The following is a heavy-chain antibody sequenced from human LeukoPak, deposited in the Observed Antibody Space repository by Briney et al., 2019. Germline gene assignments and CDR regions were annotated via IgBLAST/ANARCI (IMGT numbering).Heavy chain of an antibody. CDR1: GGSINSGVYY. V-gene: IGHV4-30-4*01. D-gene: IGHD2-15*01. J-gene: IGHJ4*02. CDR2: IYYTGST. CDR3: ARVGYCSGGGCYYRYFDY. Sequence: SETLSLTCTVSGGSINSGVYYWSWIRQPPGMGLEWIGYIYYTGSTYNNPSLKSRITISIDTSRNQFSLKLSSVTAADTAVYYCARVGYCSGGGCYYRYFDYWGQGSLVTVSS.